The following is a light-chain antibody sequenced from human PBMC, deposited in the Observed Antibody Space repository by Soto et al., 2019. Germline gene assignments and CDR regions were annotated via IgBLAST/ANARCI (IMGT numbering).Light chain of an antibody. Sequence: EIVLTQSPATLSSFPGDRVTLSCRASQYINTRLAWYQHRPGQAPRLLIYGASTRATGIPARFSGSGSGTEFTLTISSLQSEDFAVYYCQQYNNWPPRTFGQGTKVDIK. CDR2: GAS. J-gene: IGKJ1*01. V-gene: IGKV3-15*01. CDR3: QQYNNWPPRT. CDR1: QYINTR.